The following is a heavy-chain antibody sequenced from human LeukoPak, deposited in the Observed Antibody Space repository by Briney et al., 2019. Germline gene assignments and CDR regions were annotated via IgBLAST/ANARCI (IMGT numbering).Heavy chain of an antibody. CDR2: IIPIFGTA. V-gene: IGHV1-69*06. J-gene: IGHJ6*02. Sequence: AASVKVSCKASGYTFTSYGISWVRQAPGQGLEWMGGIIPIFGTANYAQKFQGRVTMTEDTSTDTAYMELSSLRSEDTAVYYCATDPYGQQGYGMDVWGQGTTVTVSS. CDR1: GYTFTSYG. CDR3: ATDPYGQQGYGMDV. D-gene: IGHD6-13*01.